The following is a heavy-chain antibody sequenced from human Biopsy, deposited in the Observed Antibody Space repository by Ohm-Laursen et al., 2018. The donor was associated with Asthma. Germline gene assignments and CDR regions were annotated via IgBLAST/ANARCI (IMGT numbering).Heavy chain of an antibody. V-gene: IGHV5-51*01. CDR1: GYTFSDSW. D-gene: IGHD1-7*01. CDR3: ARFIDGTFFVDY. Sequence: ESLRISCKASGYTFSDSWIGWVRQMPGKGLEWMGIIFAANSETKYSPSFQGQVTISADTSISTAFLQWSSLKASDTAIYYCARFIDGTFFVDYWGQGTLVTVSS. J-gene: IGHJ4*02. CDR2: IFAANSET.